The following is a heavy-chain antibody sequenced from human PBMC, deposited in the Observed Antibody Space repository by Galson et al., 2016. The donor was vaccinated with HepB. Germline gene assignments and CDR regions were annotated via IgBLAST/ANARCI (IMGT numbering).Heavy chain of an antibody. CDR1: GYTLTELS. D-gene: IGHD3-10*01. J-gene: IGHJ3*02. V-gene: IGHV1-24*01. CDR2: FDPEDGEA. CDR3: ATDASVWFGELSGGVSFDI. Sequence: SVKVSCKVSGYTLTELSMHWVRQAPGKGLEWMGRFDPEDGEAIYAQKFQGRVTMTENTSTDTAYMELSSLRSEDTAVYYCATDASVWFGELSGGVSFDIWCQGTMVTVSS.